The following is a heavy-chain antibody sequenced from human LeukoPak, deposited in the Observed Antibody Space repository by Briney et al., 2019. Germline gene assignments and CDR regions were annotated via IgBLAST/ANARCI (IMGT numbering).Heavy chain of an antibody. D-gene: IGHD5-12*01. Sequence: GGSLRLSCAASGIAFSSYWMSWVRQAPGRGLEWVANMKQDGSEKYCVDSVKDRFTISRDNAKNSLYLQMNSLRAEDTAVYYCARDLGHSGYDLYDYWGQGTLVTVSS. CDR3: ARDLGHSGYDLYDY. CDR1: GIAFSSYW. CDR2: MKQDGSEK. V-gene: IGHV3-7*01. J-gene: IGHJ4*02.